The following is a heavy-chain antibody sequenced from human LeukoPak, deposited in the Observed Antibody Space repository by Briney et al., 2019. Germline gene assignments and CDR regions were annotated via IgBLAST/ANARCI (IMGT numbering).Heavy chain of an antibody. CDR2: ISYDGSNK. D-gene: IGHD3-22*01. CDR3: VREGPIYYDSSGYFDY. J-gene: IGHJ4*02. V-gene: IGHV3-30-3*01. Sequence: PGRSLRLSCAASGFTFSSYAMHWVRQAPGKGLEWVAVISYDGSNKYYADSVKGRFTISRDNSKNTLYLQMNSLRAEDTAVYYCVREGPIYYDSSGYFDYWGQGTLVTVSS. CDR1: GFTFSSYA.